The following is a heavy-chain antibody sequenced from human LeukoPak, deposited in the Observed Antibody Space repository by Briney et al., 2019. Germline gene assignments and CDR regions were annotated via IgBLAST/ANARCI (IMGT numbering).Heavy chain of an antibody. CDR1: GFTFSSYA. Sequence: GGSLRLSCAASGFTFSSYAMHWVRQAPGKGLEWVAVISYDGSNKCYADSVKGRFTISRDNSKNTLYLQMNSLRAEDTAVYYCAKDPSMIGFYFDYWGQGTLVTVSS. D-gene: IGHD3-22*01. CDR3: AKDPSMIGFYFDY. J-gene: IGHJ4*02. CDR2: ISYDGSNK. V-gene: IGHV3-30-3*01.